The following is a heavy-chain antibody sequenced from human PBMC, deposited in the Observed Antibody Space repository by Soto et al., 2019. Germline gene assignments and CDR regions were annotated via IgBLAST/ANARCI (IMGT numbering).Heavy chain of an antibody. V-gene: IGHV4-39*01. D-gene: IGHD2-15*01. J-gene: IGHJ4*02. Sequence: QLQLQESGPGLVKPSETLSLTCTVSGGSISSSSYYCGWIRQPPGKGLEWIGSIYYSGSTYYNPSLKSRATISVDSSTNQFSLKLSSLTAADKAVYYYAFSYCSGGSCYLGNFGYWGQGTLVTVSS. CDR2: IYYSGST. CDR1: GGSISSSSYY. CDR3: AFSYCSGGSCYLGNFGY.